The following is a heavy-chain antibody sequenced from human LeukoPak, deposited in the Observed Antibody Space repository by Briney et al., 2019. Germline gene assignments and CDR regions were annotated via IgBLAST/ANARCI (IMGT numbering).Heavy chain of an antibody. D-gene: IGHD2-2*01. CDR2: ITSSSDYI. CDR3: ARRYCSSTNCYAFDH. Sequence: PGGSLRLSCAASGFTFSSYSMNWVRQAPGKGLEWVSSITSSSDYIYYADSVKGRFTISRDNAKNSLYLQMNSLRTEDTAVYYCARRYCSSTNCYAFDHWGQGTLVTVSS. V-gene: IGHV3-21*01. J-gene: IGHJ4*02. CDR1: GFTFSSYS.